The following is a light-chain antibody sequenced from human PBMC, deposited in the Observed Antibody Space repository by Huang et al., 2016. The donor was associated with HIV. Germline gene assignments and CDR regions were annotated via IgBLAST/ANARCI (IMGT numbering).Light chain of an antibody. CDR3: QQRSNWLST. V-gene: IGKV3-11*01. CDR1: QSISRY. Sequence: EIVLTQSPATLSLSPGDRATLACTASQSISRYLAWYQQKPGQAPRLLIYDASDRATGIPDRFSGSGSGTDFTLTSSSLEPEDFAVYYCQQRSNWLSTFGPGTKVDFK. CDR2: DAS. J-gene: IGKJ3*01.